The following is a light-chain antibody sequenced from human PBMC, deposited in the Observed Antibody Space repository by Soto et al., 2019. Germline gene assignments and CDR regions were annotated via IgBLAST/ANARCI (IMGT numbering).Light chain of an antibody. V-gene: IGKV3-20*01. J-gene: IGKJ4*01. CDR3: QQYVNSRLT. CDR1: QSISASH. Sequence: EIVLTQSPVTLSLSPGERATLSCRASQSISASHIAWYQQRPGQAPRLLIYGPSNRPTGVPDRFSGSGSGTDFTLTISGLHPEDFAVYYCQQYVNSRLTFGGGTKVEIK. CDR2: GPS.